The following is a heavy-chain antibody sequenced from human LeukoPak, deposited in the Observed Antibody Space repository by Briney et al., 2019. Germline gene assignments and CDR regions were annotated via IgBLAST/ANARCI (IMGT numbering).Heavy chain of an antibody. Sequence: GASVKVSCKASGYTFTAYYMHWVRQAPGQGLEWMGWINPNSGGTNYAQKFQGRVTMTRDTSISTAYMELSRLRSDDTAVYYCARAGWLQYYYFDYWGQGTLVTVSS. J-gene: IGHJ4*02. CDR1: GYTFTAYY. V-gene: IGHV1-2*02. CDR3: ARAGWLQYYYFDY. D-gene: IGHD5-24*01. CDR2: INPNSGGT.